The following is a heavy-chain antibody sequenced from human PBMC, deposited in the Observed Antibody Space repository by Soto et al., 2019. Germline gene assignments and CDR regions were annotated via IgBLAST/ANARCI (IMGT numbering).Heavy chain of an antibody. CDR1: GASITSGGYY. J-gene: IGHJ2*01. Sequence: PSETLSLTFTVSGASITSGGYYWSWIRQHPGKGLECIGYTYYTGSTNYNPSLKSRVTISVDTSKNQFSLQLSSVTAAETAVYYCANFNWYFDLWGRGTLVTVSS. CDR3: ANFNWYFDL. CDR2: TYYTGST. V-gene: IGHV4-61*08.